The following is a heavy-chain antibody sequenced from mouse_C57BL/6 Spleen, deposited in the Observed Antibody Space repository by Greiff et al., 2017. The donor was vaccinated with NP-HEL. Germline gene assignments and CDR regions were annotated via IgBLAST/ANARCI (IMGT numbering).Heavy chain of an antibody. D-gene: IGHD2-3*01. V-gene: IGHV1-61*01. Sequence: QVQLQQPGAELVRPGSSVKLSCKASGYTFTSYWMDWVKQRPGQGLEWIGNIYPSDSETHYNQKFKDKATLTVDKSSSTAYMQLSSLTSEDSAVYYCARFGYYRFDYWGQGTTLTVSS. CDR3: ARFGYYRFDY. CDR2: IYPSDSET. J-gene: IGHJ2*01. CDR1: GYTFTSYW.